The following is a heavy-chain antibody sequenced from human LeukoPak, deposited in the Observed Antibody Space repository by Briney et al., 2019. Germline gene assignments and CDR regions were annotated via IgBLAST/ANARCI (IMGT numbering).Heavy chain of an antibody. J-gene: IGHJ4*02. V-gene: IGHV4-59*01. Sequence: SETLSLTCTVSGGSISSYYWSWIRQPPGKGLEWIGYIYYSGSTNYNPSPKSRVTISLDTSKSQISLKLSSVTAADTAVYYCARGQRRLQDYWGQGTLVTVSS. CDR3: ARGQRRLQDY. CDR2: IYYSGST. CDR1: GGSISSYY.